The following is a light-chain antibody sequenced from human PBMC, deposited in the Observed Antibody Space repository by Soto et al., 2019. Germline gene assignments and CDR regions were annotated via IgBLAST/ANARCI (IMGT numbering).Light chain of an antibody. CDR2: EVS. Sequence: QSALTQPRSVSGSPGQSVTISCTGTSSDVGAYNYVPWYQHHPGKAPKVMIYEVSNRPSGVSNRFSGSKSGNTASLTISGLQAEDEADYYCSSYTSSTPYVFGTGTKLTVL. J-gene: IGLJ1*01. CDR3: SSYTSSTPYV. CDR1: SSDVGAYNY. V-gene: IGLV2-14*01.